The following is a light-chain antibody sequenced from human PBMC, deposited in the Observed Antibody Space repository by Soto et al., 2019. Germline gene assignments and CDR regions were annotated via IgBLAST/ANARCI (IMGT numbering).Light chain of an antibody. CDR1: SSDGGGYNY. J-gene: IGLJ1*01. CDR2: DVS. V-gene: IGLV2-14*01. CDR3: SSYTSSTTLYV. Sequence: HSALSRPASVSGAPGGSSTISCTGTSSDGGGYNYVSWYQQHPGKAPKLMIYDVSNRPSGVSNRFSGSKSGNTASLTISGLQAEDEADYYRSSYTSSTTLYVFGTGTKVPVL.